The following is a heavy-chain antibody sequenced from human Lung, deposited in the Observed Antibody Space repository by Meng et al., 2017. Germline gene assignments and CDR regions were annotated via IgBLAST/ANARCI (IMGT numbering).Heavy chain of an antibody. V-gene: IGHV4-34*01. CDR3: TRAPLPAGRGLKNWFEP. CDR1: GGSFSGYY. D-gene: IGHD2-2*01. J-gene: IGHJ5*02. CDR2: INHSRST. Sequence: QVQLQQWGAGLLKPSETLSLTCAVYGGSFSGYYWSWIRQPPGKGLEWIGEINHSRSTNYNPSLKSRVTISVDTSKNQFSLQLTSVTAADTAMYYCTRAPLPAGRGLKNWFEPWGQGTLVTVSS.